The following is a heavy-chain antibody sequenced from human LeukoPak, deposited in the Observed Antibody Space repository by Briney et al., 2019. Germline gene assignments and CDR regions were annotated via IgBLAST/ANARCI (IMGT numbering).Heavy chain of an antibody. CDR2: IWYDGSNK. CDR3: ARGGMVRGVISNLDY. CDR1: GFTFSSYG. Sequence: QPGRSLRLSCAASGFTFSSYGMHWVRQAPGKGLEWVAVIWYDGSNKYYADSVKGRFTISRDNSKNTLYLQMNSLRAEDTAGYYCARGGMVRGVISNLDYWGQGTLVTVSS. V-gene: IGHV3-33*01. D-gene: IGHD3-10*01. J-gene: IGHJ4*02.